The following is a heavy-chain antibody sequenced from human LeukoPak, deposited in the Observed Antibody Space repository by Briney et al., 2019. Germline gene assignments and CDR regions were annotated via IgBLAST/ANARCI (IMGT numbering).Heavy chain of an antibody. J-gene: IGHJ4*01. CDR3: TRDRAAMVTGY. Sequence: GGSLRLSCTASGFTFGDYAMSWVRQAPGKGLEWVGFIRSKAYGGTTEYAASVKGRFTISRDDSKSIAYLQMNSLKTEDTAVYYCTRDRAAMVTGYWGQGTLVTVSS. CDR2: IRSKAYGGTT. D-gene: IGHD5-18*01. CDR1: GFTFGDYA. V-gene: IGHV3-49*04.